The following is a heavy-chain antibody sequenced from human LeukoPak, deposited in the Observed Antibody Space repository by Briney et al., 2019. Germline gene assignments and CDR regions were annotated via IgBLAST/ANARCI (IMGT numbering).Heavy chain of an antibody. J-gene: IGHJ4*02. V-gene: IGHV4-39*01. D-gene: IGHD3-10*01. Sequence: SETLSLTCTVSGGSISSSSYYWGWIRQPPGKGLEWIGTIYYSGSTYYNPSLKSRVTISVDTSKNQFSPKLSSVTAADTAVYYCARLNMVRGVNYFDYWGQGTLVTVSS. CDR3: ARLNMVRGVNYFDY. CDR2: IYYSGST. CDR1: GGSISSSSYY.